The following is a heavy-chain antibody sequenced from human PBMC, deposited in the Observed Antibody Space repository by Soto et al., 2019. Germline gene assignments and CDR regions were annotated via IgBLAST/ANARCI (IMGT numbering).Heavy chain of an antibody. V-gene: IGHV1-18*01. D-gene: IGHD1-1*01. CDR3: ARGRYGDY. Sequence: QVHLVQSGAEVKKPGASVKVSCKASGYTFTSYGITWVRQAPGQGLEWMGWISAHNGNTDCAQKLQGRVIVTRDTSTSTAYMDLRSLRSDDTAVYYCARGRYGDYWGQGALVTVSS. CDR1: GYTFTSYG. J-gene: IGHJ4*02. CDR2: ISAHNGNT.